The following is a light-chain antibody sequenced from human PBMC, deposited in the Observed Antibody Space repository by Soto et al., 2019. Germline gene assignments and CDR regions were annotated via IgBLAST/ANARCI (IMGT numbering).Light chain of an antibody. CDR3: QQYGSSYT. Sequence: ENVLTQSPGTLSLSPGERATLSCRASQSISSNFLAWYQQKSGQAPRLLIYGASNNIPGIPDRFSGSVSGTDFTLTISRLEPEDLAVYYCQQYGSSYTFGQGTKLEIK. V-gene: IGKV3-20*01. CDR1: QSISSNF. CDR2: GAS. J-gene: IGKJ2*01.